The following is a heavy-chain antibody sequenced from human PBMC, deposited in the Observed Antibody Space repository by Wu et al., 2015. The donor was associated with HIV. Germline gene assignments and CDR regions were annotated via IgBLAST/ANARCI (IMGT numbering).Heavy chain of an antibody. CDR3: ARVVVGFWYYMDV. CDR2: ISAYNGNT. V-gene: IGHV1-18*01. CDR1: GGTFSSYA. J-gene: IGHJ6*03. Sequence: QVQLVQSGAEVKKPGSSVKVSCKASGGTFSSYAISWVRQAPGQGLEWMGRISAYNGNTNYAQKLQGRVTMTTDTSTSTAYMELRSLRSDDTAVYYCARVVVGFWYYMDVWGKGTTVTVSS. D-gene: IGHD1-26*01.